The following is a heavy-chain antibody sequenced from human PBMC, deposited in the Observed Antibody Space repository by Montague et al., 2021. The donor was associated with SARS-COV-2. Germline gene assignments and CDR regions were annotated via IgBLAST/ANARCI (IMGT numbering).Heavy chain of an antibody. CDR1: GGSISSSSYY. D-gene: IGHD2-8*01. V-gene: IGHV4-39*01. J-gene: IGHJ5*02. Sequence: SETLSLTCTVSGGSISSSSYYWGWIRQPPGKGLEWIGSIYYSGSTYYNPSLKSRVTISVDTSKNQFSLKLSSVTAADTAVYYCAGLWGSDIVLMVYAIKGWIDPGGQGTLVTVSS. CDR2: IYYSGST. CDR3: AGLWGSDIVLMVYAIKGWIDP.